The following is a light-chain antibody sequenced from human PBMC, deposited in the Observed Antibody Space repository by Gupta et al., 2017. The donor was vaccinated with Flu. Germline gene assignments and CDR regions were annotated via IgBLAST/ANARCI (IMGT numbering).Light chain of an antibody. CDR2: GAS. CDR1: QSVSSSY. CDR3: QQYGSSLFT. V-gene: IGKV3-20*01. J-gene: IGKJ3*01. Sequence: ERATLSCRASQSVSSSYLAWYQQNPGQAPRLLIYGASSRATGIPDRFSGSGSGTDFTLTISRLEPEDFAVYYCQQYGSSLFTFGPGTKVDIK.